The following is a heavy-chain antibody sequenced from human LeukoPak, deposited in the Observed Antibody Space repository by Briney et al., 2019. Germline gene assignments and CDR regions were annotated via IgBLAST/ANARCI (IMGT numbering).Heavy chain of an antibody. J-gene: IGHJ3*02. Sequence: SETLSLTCVVSGYSISIGYYWGWIRQPPGKGLEWIVNLYHSGSPYYHPSLKSRVTISVDTSKNQFSLKVSSVTVADTAVYYCARAQRSYDSSGYLRPYAFDIWGQGTMVTVSS. CDR1: GYSISIGYY. D-gene: IGHD3-22*01. CDR2: LYHSGSP. V-gene: IGHV4-38-2*01. CDR3: ARAQRSYDSSGYLRPYAFDI.